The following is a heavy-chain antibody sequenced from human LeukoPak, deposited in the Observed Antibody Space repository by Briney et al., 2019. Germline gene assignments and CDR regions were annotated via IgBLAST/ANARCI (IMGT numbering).Heavy chain of an antibody. Sequence: GASVKVSFKASGGTFNNHAISWVRQAPGQGVEWMGAIIPIFGTPNYAQNFQGRVTITADASTSTVYMERSSLRSEDTAVYYCARLHGEYDPDWYFDLWGRGTLVTVSS. CDR1: GGTFNNHA. CDR3: ARLHGEYDPDWYFDL. CDR2: IIPIFGTP. D-gene: IGHD4-17*01. J-gene: IGHJ2*01. V-gene: IGHV1-69*13.